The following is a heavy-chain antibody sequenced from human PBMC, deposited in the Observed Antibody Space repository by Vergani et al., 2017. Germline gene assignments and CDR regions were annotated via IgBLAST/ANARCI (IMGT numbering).Heavy chain of an antibody. CDR3: ASAGGGYVDFDA. CDR1: GGSISSCSYY. CDR2: IYTSGST. D-gene: IGHD5-12*01. V-gene: IGHV4-61*02. J-gene: IGHJ4*02. Sequence: QVQLQESGPGLVKPSQTLSLTCTVSGGSISSCSYYWSWIRQAAGKGLEWIGRIYTSGSTNYNPSLKRRVTISVDTSKNQFSLTLRSVTGADTAVYYCASAGGGYVDFDAWGQGTLVTVSS.